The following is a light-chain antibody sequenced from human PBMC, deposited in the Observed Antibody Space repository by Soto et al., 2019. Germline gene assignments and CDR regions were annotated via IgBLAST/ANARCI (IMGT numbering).Light chain of an antibody. CDR3: QQYNLYPLT. V-gene: IGKV1D-16*01. CDR1: QDINSY. Sequence: DVQMTQSPSSLSASVGDRVTITCRASQDINSYLAWYQQKPGNAPKSLIYAASSLQTGVPSRFSGSESGTDVTLTISNLQPEDSATYYCQQYNLYPLTFGGGTKVEIK. J-gene: IGKJ4*01. CDR2: AAS.